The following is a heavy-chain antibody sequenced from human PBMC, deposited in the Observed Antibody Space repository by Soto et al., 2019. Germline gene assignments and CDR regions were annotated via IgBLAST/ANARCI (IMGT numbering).Heavy chain of an antibody. Sequence: GASVKVSCKASGGTFSSYTISWVRQAPGQGLEWMGRIIPILGIANYAQKFQGRVTITADKSTSTAYMELSSLRSEDTAVYYCARANSVLMVYADYYMDVWGKGTTVTVSS. D-gene: IGHD2-8*01. J-gene: IGHJ6*03. CDR1: GGTFSSYT. CDR3: ARANSVLMVYADYYMDV. V-gene: IGHV1-69*02. CDR2: IIPILGIA.